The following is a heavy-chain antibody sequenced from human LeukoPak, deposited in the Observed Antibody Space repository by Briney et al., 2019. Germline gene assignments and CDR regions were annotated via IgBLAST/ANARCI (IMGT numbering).Heavy chain of an antibody. CDR2: ITSSSSGI. CDR1: GFTFSSYN. V-gene: IGHV3-48*02. D-gene: IGHD3-10*01. J-gene: IGHJ4*02. Sequence: TGGSLRLSCAASGFTFSSYNMNWVRQAPGKGLEWVSYITSSSSGIYYADSVKGRFTISRDNAKNSLYLQMNSLRDEDTAVYYFVSGDFDYWGQGTLVTVSS. CDR3: VSGDFDY.